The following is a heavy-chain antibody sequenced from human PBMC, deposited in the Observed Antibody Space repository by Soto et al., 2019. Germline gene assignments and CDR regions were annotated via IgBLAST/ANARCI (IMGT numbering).Heavy chain of an antibody. CDR3: ARDGGHRDGYNY. J-gene: IGHJ4*02. Sequence: SETLSLTCTVSGGSISSYYWSWIRQPAGKGLGWIGRIYTSGSTNYNPSLKSRVTMSVDTSKNQFSLKLSSVTAADTAVYYCARDGGHRDGYNYWGQGTLVTVSS. D-gene: IGHD3-16*01. CDR2: IYTSGST. CDR1: GGSISSYY. V-gene: IGHV4-4*07.